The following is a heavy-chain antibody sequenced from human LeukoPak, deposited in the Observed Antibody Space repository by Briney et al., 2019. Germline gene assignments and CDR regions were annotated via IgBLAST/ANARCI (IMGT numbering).Heavy chain of an antibody. CDR2: INWNGGTK. CDR1: GWTFVDYG. J-gene: IGHJ6*03. CDR3: ARCPSRSPGDCYYYYIDV. V-gene: IGHV3-20*01. D-gene: IGHD1-14*01. Sequence: GGSLRLSCASSGWTFVDYGMSWVRQVPGKGLEWVSGINWNGGTKGYADSVQGRFIISRDNTKHSLYLQMNRLRAEDKALYHCARCPSRSPGDCYYYYIDVWGKGTTVTVSS.